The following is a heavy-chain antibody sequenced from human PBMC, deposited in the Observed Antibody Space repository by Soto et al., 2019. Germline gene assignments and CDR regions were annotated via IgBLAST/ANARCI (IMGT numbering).Heavy chain of an antibody. CDR1: GFTFGSYA. V-gene: IGHV3-23*01. CDR2: ISGTGDSS. Sequence: EVQLLESGGGLVQPGGSLRLSCAASGFTFGSYAMSWVRQAPGKGLEWVSLISGTGDSSEYANSVKGRFTISSDYSKTTVFLQMNSVRAEDTAVYFCAKDNGNYGSGSFSHWGQGTLVTVSS. D-gene: IGHD3-10*01. J-gene: IGHJ4*02. CDR3: AKDNGNYGSGSFSH.